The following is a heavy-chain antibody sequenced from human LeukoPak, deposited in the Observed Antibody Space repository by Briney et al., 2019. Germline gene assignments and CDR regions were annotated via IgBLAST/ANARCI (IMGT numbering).Heavy chain of an antibody. Sequence: GGSLRLSCAASGFTVSSNYMSWVRQAPGKGLEWVSLIYSGGSTYYADSVKGRFTISRDNAKNSLYLQMNSLRAEDTAVYYCARVQTTVTTLDYWGQGTLVTVSS. V-gene: IGHV3-66*01. CDR1: GFTVSSNY. J-gene: IGHJ4*02. CDR2: IYSGGST. CDR3: ARVQTTVTTLDY. D-gene: IGHD4-17*01.